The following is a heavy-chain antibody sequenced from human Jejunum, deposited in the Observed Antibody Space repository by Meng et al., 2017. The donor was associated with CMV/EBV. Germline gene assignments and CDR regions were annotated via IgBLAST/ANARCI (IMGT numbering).Heavy chain of an antibody. D-gene: IGHD3-10*01. CDR3: ARATYDYGSGTNYYYYGMDV. Sequence: YWVDWVRQAPGKGLVWVSLINSDGSNTTYADSVKGRFTISRDNAKSTLYLQMSSLRAEDTAVYYCARATYDYGSGTNYYYYGMDVWAKGPRSPSP. J-gene: IGHJ6*02. V-gene: IGHV3-74*01. CDR1: YW. CDR2: INSDGSNT.